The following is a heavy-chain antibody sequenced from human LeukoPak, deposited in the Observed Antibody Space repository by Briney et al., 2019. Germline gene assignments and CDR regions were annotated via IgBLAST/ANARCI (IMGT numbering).Heavy chain of an antibody. CDR2: INHSGST. CDR3: ARDVAGNTFDY. D-gene: IGHD5-12*01. Sequence: SETLSLTCTVSGGSISSSSYYWSWIRQPPGKGLEWIGEINHSGSTNYNPSLKSRVTISVDTSKNQFSLKLSSVTAADTAVYYCARDVAGNTFDYWGQGTLVTVSS. J-gene: IGHJ4*02. CDR1: GGSISSSSYY. V-gene: IGHV4-39*07.